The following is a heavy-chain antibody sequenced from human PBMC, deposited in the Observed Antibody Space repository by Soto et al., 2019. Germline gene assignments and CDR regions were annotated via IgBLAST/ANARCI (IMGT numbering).Heavy chain of an antibody. J-gene: IGHJ6*02. CDR1: GFTFSSYW. D-gene: IGHD6-19*01. Sequence: PGGSLRLSCAASGFTFSSYWMSWIRQPPGKGLEWIGEINHSGSTNYNPSLKSRVTISVDTSKNQFSLKLSSVTAADTAVYYCARGHHAYSSGWYLVTINGMDVWGQGTTVTVSS. CDR3: ARGHHAYSSGWYLVTINGMDV. CDR2: INHSGST. V-gene: IGHV4-34*01.